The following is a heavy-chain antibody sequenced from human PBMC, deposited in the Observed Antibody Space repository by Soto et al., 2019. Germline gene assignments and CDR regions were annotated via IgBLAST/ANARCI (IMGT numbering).Heavy chain of an antibody. CDR2: ISGSGGST. CDR3: AKMPLYSSSWYYFDY. D-gene: IGHD6-13*01. V-gene: IGHV3-23*01. Sequence: EVQLLESGGGLVQPGGSLRLSCAASGFTFSSYAMSWVRQAPGKGLEWVSAISGSGGSTYYADSVKGRFTISRDNSKNTLYLQMYSLRAEDTAVYYCAKMPLYSSSWYYFDYWGQGTLVTVSS. J-gene: IGHJ4*02. CDR1: GFTFSSYA.